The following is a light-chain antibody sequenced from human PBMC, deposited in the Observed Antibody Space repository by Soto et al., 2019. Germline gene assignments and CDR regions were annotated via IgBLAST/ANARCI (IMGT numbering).Light chain of an antibody. CDR3: QQRGSWPQLT. Sequence: DIVLTQSPATLSLSPGERATLSCRASQSVDSSLAWFQQKPGQAPRLLIYDASNRATGIPARFSGSGSGTDFTITISSLEPEDFAVYYCQQRGSWPQLTFGGGTKVEI. CDR1: QSVDSS. CDR2: DAS. J-gene: IGKJ4*01. V-gene: IGKV3-11*01.